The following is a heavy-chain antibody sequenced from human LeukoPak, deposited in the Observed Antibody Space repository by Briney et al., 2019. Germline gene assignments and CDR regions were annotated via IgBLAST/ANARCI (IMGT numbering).Heavy chain of an antibody. Sequence: PGGSLRLSCAAPGFTFSTYWMSWVRQTPEKGLEFVANIKQDGSVKNYMDSLKGRSTISRDNVRESLYLEINSLRADDTAVYYCARDPESSAFDLWGQGALVTVSS. CDR3: ARDPESSAFDL. D-gene: IGHD5/OR15-5a*01. CDR2: IKQDGSVK. V-gene: IGHV3-7*01. J-gene: IGHJ4*02. CDR1: GFTFSTYW.